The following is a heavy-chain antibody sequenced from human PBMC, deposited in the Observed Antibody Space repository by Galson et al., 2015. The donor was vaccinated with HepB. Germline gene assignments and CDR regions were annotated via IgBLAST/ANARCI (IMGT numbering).Heavy chain of an antibody. V-gene: IGHV3-33*01. J-gene: IGHJ4*02. CDR3: ATDRERDGNNAGFDY. Sequence: SLRLSCAASGFTFSRYAMHWVRQAPGKGLEWVAVIWYDGSDKYYADFVKGRFTISRDNSKNTLYLQMNSLRAEDTAVYYCATDRERDGNNAGFDYWGQGTLVIVSS. CDR2: IWYDGSDK. D-gene: IGHD5-24*01. CDR1: GFTFSRYA.